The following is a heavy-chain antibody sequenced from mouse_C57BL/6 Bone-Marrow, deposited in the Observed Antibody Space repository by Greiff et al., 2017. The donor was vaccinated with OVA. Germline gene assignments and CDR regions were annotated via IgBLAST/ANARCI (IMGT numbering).Heavy chain of an antibody. Sequence: EVKLEESGGGLVQPGGSLSLSCAASGFTFTDYYMSWVRQPPGKALEWLGFIRNKANGYTTEYSASVKGRFTISRDNSQSILYLQMNALRAEDSATYYCARYIDITTVVAAPYFDYWGQGTTLTVSS. D-gene: IGHD1-1*01. CDR1: GFTFTDYY. CDR2: IRNKANGYTT. J-gene: IGHJ2*01. CDR3: ARYIDITTVVAAPYFDY. V-gene: IGHV7-3*01.